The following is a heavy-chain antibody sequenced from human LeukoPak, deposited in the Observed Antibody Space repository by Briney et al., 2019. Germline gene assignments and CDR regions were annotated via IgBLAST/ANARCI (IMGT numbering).Heavy chain of an antibody. Sequence: ASVKAPCQASGYTSTSYYMHWARKAQGQGLEGLGIINGSGGSTSYAQKYQGRVTRTTDMSTSTVYLELRSMRSEDTAEYYCARHGYGRSTSCDTTFDYWGQGNLVTVSS. CDR1: GYTSTSYY. D-gene: IGHD2-2*02. CDR3: ARHGYGRSTSCDTTFDY. V-gene: IGHV1-46*01. J-gene: IGHJ4*02. CDR2: INGSGGST.